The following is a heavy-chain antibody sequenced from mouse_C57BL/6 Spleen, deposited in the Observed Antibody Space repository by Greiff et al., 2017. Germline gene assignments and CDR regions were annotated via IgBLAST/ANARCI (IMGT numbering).Heavy chain of an antibody. Sequence: QVQLQQSGPGLVQPSQSLSITCTVSGFSLTSYGVHWVRQSPGKGLEWLGVIWSGGSTDYNAAFISRLSISKDNSKSQVFFKMNSLQADDTAIYYCAREAYYSNYAYFDVWGTGTTVTVSS. CDR3: AREAYYSNYAYFDV. CDR2: IWSGGST. CDR1: GFSLTSYG. J-gene: IGHJ1*03. V-gene: IGHV2-2*01. D-gene: IGHD2-5*01.